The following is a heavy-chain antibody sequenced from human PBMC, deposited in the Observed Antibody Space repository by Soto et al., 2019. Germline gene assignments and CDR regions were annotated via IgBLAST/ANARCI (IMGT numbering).Heavy chain of an antibody. Sequence: GGSLRLSCAASGFTFSSYGMHWVRQAPGKGLEWVAVIWYDGSNKYYADSVKGRFTISRDNSKNTLYLQMNSLRAEDTAVYYCARDRQAVATITWYFDYWGQGTLVTVSS. J-gene: IGHJ4*02. V-gene: IGHV3-33*01. CDR3: ARDRQAVATITWYFDY. CDR2: IWYDGSNK. D-gene: IGHD5-12*01. CDR1: GFTFSSYG.